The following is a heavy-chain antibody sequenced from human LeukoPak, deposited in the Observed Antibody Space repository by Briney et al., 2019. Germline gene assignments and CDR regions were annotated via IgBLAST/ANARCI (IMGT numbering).Heavy chain of an antibody. CDR2: ISGSGGST. V-gene: IGHV3-23*01. CDR1: GFAFSSYA. CDR3: AKTGKTRRDY. J-gene: IGHJ4*02. D-gene: IGHD1-14*01. Sequence: GGSLRLSCAASGFAFSSYAMSWVRQAPGRGLEWVSVISGSGGSTYYADSVKGRFTISRDNSKNTLYLQMNSLRAEDTAVYYCAKTGKTRRDYWGQGTLVTVSS.